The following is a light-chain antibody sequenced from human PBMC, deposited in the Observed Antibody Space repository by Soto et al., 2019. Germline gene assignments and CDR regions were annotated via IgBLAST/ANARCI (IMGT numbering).Light chain of an antibody. Sequence: QSALTQPRSVSGSPGQSVTISCTGTSRDVGGYNYVSWYQKYPGKAPRLMIYDVSKRPSGVPDRFSGSKSGNTASLTISGLQAEDEADYYCCSHAGSFTLVFGGGTKLTVL. CDR1: SRDVGGYNY. J-gene: IGLJ2*01. CDR3: CSHAGSFTLV. V-gene: IGLV2-11*01. CDR2: DVS.